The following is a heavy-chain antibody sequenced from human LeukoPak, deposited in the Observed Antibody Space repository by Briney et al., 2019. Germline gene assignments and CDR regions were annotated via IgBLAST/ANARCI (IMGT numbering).Heavy chain of an antibody. V-gene: IGHV3-30*18. D-gene: IGHD3-22*01. CDR3: AKYDSSGYLGSY. CDR1: GFTFSSYG. CDR2: ISYDGSNK. Sequence: GGSLRLSCAASGFTFSSYGMHWVRQAPGKGLEWEAVISYDGSNKYYADSVKGRFTISRDNSKNTLYLQMNSLRAEDTAVYYCAKYDSSGYLGSYWGQGTLVTVSS. J-gene: IGHJ4*02.